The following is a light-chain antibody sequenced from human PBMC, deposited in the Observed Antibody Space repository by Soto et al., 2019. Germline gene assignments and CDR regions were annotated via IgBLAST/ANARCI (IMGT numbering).Light chain of an antibody. CDR3: HQYGGEPTST. CDR2: GAS. CDR1: QSVSNSY. V-gene: IGKV3-20*01. J-gene: IGKJ5*01. Sequence: IVLTQSPGTLSFSPGERATLSCRASQSVSNSYLAWYQQKPGQAPRLLIYGASSRATGVPDRFSGSGSGTDFMLTISRMEPEDFALYYLHQYGGEPTSTFGQGTRLEI.